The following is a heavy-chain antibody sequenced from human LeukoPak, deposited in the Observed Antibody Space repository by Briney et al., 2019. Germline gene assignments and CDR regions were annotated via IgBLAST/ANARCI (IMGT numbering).Heavy chain of an antibody. Sequence: SETLSLTCTVSGVSIRSYYWSWIRQPPGKGLECIGYIYYTGSTNYNYNPSLKSRVTISVDTSKNQFSLKLSSVTAADTAVYYCARHGPRRDGYNCDYWGQGTLVTVSS. CDR1: GVSIRSYY. J-gene: IGHJ4*02. D-gene: IGHD5-24*01. CDR2: IYYTGSTNY. CDR3: ARHGPRRDGYNCDY. V-gene: IGHV4-59*08.